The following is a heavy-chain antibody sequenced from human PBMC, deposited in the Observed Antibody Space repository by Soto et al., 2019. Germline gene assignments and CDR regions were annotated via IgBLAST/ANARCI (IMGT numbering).Heavy chain of an antibody. CDR1: SGSISSYY. J-gene: IGHJ6*02. D-gene: IGHD6-13*01. Sequence: ETLSLTCTVSSGSISSYYWSWIRQPPGKGLEWIGYIHYTGNTNSNPSLKGRVTLSIDPSWNQFSLKLRSVTAADTAVYYCASSKRAAGRYYYGMDVWGQGTTVTVSS. CDR3: ASSKRAAGRYYYGMDV. V-gene: IGHV4-59*01. CDR2: IHYTGNT.